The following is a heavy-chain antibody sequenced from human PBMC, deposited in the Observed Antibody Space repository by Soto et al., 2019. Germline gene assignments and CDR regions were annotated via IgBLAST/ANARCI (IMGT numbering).Heavy chain of an antibody. CDR3: AKSEPNGKYLDY. CDR2: ISYDGVNR. D-gene: IGHD2-8*01. J-gene: IGHJ4*02. V-gene: IGHV3-30*18. CDR1: GFAFSSDG. Sequence: QVQLVESGGGVVQPGGSLRLSCAASGFAFSSDGIHWVRQAPGKGLEWVAVISYDGVNRYYASSVEGQFTISRDNSKNTLYLQMNSLRVEDTAVYYCAKSEPNGKYLDYWGQGALVTVSS.